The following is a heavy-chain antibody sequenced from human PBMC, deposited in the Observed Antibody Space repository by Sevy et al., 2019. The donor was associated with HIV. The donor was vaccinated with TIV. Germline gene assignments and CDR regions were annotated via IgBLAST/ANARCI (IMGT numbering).Heavy chain of an antibody. CDR2: ISYDGSNK. J-gene: IGHJ4*02. CDR3: VRDSPSIAAAGVVYYFDY. D-gene: IGHD6-13*01. Sequence: GGSLRLSCAASGFTFSSYAMHWVRQAPGKGLEWVAVISYDGSNKYYADSVKGRFTISRDNSKNTLYLQMNSLRAEDTAVYYCVRDSPSIAAAGVVYYFDYWGQGTLVTVSS. V-gene: IGHV3-30-3*01. CDR1: GFTFSSYA.